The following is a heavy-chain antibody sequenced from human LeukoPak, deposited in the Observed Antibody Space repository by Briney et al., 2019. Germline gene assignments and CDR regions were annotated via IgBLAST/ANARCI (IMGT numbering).Heavy chain of an antibody. CDR2: ISGSGGST. V-gene: IGHV3-23*01. J-gene: IGHJ4*02. Sequence: GGSRRLSCAASGFTFSSYGFHWVRQAPGKGLEWVSAISGSGGSTYYADSVKGRFTISRDNSKNTLYLQMNSLRAEDTAVYYCAKGLRDTAMSPYFDYWGQGTLVTVSS. D-gene: IGHD5-18*01. CDR1: GFTFSSYG. CDR3: AKGLRDTAMSPYFDY.